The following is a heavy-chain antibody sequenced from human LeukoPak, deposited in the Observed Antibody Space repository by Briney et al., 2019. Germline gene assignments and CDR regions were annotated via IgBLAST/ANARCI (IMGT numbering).Heavy chain of an antibody. CDR1: RFTFNTYG. CDR2: ITPSGTNT. Sequence: GGSLRLSCAASRFTFNTYGMHWVRQAPGKALEWVSAITPSGTNTYYADSVKGRFTISRDNSKNTLYLQMTSLRAEDTALYYCARRTCSGGTCYPLDSWGQRALVTVSS. D-gene: IGHD2-15*01. CDR3: ARRTCSGGTCYPLDS. V-gene: IGHV3-23*01. J-gene: IGHJ4*02.